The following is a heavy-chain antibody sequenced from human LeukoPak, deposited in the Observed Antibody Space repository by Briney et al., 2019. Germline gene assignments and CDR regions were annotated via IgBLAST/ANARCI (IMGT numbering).Heavy chain of an antibody. V-gene: IGHV3-23*01. CDR1: GFTFSTYA. D-gene: IGHD6-19*01. Sequence: GGSLRLSCAASGFTFSTYAMTWVRQTPGKGLECVAGISASGGTTYYADSVKGRFTISRDSSKNTLDLQMNSLRAEDTAVYYCARAAGNYYYYYGMDVWAQGTTVTVS. CDR2: ISASGGTT. J-gene: IGHJ6*02. CDR3: ARAAGNYYYYYGMDV.